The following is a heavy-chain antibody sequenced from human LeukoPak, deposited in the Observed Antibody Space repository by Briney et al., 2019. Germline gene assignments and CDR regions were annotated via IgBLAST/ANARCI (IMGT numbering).Heavy chain of an antibody. D-gene: IGHD4-17*01. CDR2: IIPIFGTA. J-gene: IGHJ6*03. Sequence: GASVKVSCKASGGTFSSYAISWVRQAPGQGLEWMGRIIPIFGTANYAQKFQGRVTITTDESTSTAYMELSSLRSEDTAVYYCARAPCGDYGYYYYYMDVWGKGTTVTVSS. CDR1: GGTFSSYA. CDR3: ARAPCGDYGYYYYYMDV. V-gene: IGHV1-69*05.